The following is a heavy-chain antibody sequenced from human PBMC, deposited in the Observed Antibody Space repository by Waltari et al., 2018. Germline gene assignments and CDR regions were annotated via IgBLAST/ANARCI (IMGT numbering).Heavy chain of an antibody. CDR3: ARSSYGYHFDY. CDR2: INTGNGNT. D-gene: IGHD3-16*01. Sequence: QVQLVQSGAEVKKPGASLKVSCKASGYTFNNFAMNWGRQAPGQRPEWMGWINTGNGNTKYSQKFQGRVTFTRDTSANTAYMELSSLRSEDTAVYYCARSSYGYHFDYWGQGTLVTVSS. V-gene: IGHV1-3*04. J-gene: IGHJ4*02. CDR1: GYTFNNFA.